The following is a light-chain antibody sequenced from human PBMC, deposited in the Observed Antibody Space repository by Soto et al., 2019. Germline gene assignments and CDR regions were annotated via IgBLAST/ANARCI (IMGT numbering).Light chain of an antibody. CDR3: QTYNSAPLT. CDR1: QGISNY. J-gene: IGKJ4*01. CDR2: GAS. Sequence: DIQMTQSPSSLSASVGDRVTITCRASQGISNYLAWYQQKPGKVPKLVIYGASALQSGIPSRFSGSGSGTDFTLTIGSLQPEDVATYYCQTYNSAPLTVGGGTRVEIK. V-gene: IGKV1-27*01.